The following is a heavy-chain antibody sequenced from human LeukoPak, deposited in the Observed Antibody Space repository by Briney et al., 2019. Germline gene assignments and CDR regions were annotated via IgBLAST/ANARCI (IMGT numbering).Heavy chain of an antibody. CDR3: ATGKGAAGTFDY. CDR2: FDPEDGET. CDR1: GYTLTELS. V-gene: IGHV1-24*01. Sequence: ASVKVSCKVSGYTLTELSMHWVRQAPGKGLEWMGGFDPEDGETIYARKFQGRVTMTEDTSTDTAYMELSSLRSEDTAVYYCATGKGAAGTFDYWGQGTLVTVSS. D-gene: IGHD6-13*01. J-gene: IGHJ4*02.